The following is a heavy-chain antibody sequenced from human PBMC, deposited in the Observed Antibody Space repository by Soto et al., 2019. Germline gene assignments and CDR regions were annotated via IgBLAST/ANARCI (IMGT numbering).Heavy chain of an antibody. CDR1: GGSISSSSYY. CDR2: IYYSGST. J-gene: IGHJ5*02. V-gene: IGHV4-39*01. D-gene: IGHD1-7*01. Sequence: PSETLSLTCTVSGGSISSSSYYWGWIRQPPGKGLEWIGSIYYSGSTYYNPSLKSRVTISVDTSKNQFSLKLSSVTAADTAVYYCARLELSKYNWFDHWGQGRLVTVSS. CDR3: ARLELSKYNWFDH.